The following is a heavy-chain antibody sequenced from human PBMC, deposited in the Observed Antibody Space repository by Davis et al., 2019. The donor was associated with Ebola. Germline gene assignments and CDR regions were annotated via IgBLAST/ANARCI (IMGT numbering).Heavy chain of an antibody. CDR1: GFTFGDYA. Sequence: PGGSLRLSCTASGFTFGDYAMSWVRQAPGKGLEWVGFIRSKAYGGTTEYAASVKGRFTISRDDSKSIAYLQMNSLKTEDTAVYYCTRVHSSSWYLDYWGQGTLVTVSS. V-gene: IGHV3-49*04. CDR2: IRSKAYGGTT. D-gene: IGHD6-13*01. CDR3: TRVHSSSWYLDY. J-gene: IGHJ4*02.